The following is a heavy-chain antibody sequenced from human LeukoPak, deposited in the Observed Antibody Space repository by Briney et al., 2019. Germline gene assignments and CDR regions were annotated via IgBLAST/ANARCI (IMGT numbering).Heavy chain of an antibody. J-gene: IGHJ4*02. V-gene: IGHV4-34*01. CDR2: INHSGST. D-gene: IGHD4-17*01. CDR3: ATLHRDYGDRDY. CDR1: GGSFSGYY. Sequence: TSETLSLTCAVYGGSFSGYYWSWIRQPPGKGLEWIGEINHSGSTNYNPSLKSRVTISVDTSKNQFSLKLSSVTAADTAVYYCATLHRDYGDRDYWGQGTLVTVSS.